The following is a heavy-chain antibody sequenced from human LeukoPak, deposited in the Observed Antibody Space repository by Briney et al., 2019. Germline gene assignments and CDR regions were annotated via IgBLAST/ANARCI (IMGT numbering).Heavy chain of an antibody. CDR1: GGSVSSSNYY. CDR3: ARVSVAGTGPDY. CDR2: FSYNVHS. D-gene: IGHD6-13*01. Sequence: PSETLSLTCTVSGGSVSSSNYYWSWSRQPPGKGLEWVCFFSYNVHSDYNPSLKSRVTISVDTSKNQFSLRLSSVTAADTAIYYCARVSVAGTGPDYWGQGTLVTVSS. V-gene: IGHV4-61*01. J-gene: IGHJ4*02.